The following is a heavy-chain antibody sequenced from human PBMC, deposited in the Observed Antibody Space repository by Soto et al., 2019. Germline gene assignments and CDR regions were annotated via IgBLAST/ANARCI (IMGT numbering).Heavy chain of an antibody. D-gene: IGHD6-19*01. V-gene: IGHV4-38-2*01. CDR2: IYHSGGT. J-gene: IGHJ4*02. Sequence: SETLSLTCAVSGYSSRSGYYRAWIRQPPGKGLEYIGSIYHSGGTFYNPSLKSRVTMSVDTSKKEFSLRLTAVTAADTAVYYCAGTDSYTSGLDYWGQGTVVTVSS. CDR3: AGTDSYTSGLDY. CDR1: GYSSRSGYY.